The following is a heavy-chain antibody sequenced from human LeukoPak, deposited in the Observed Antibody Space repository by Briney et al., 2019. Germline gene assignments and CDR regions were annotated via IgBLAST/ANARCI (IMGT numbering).Heavy chain of an antibody. V-gene: IGHV4-61*09. Sequence: SETLSLTCTVSGGSISSGSYYWSWIRQPAGKGLEWIGHIYTSGSTNYNPSLKSRVTISVDTSKNQFSLRLSSVTAADTAVYYCARGKAMVLESAFDIWGQGTMVTVSS. D-gene: IGHD5-18*01. CDR2: IYTSGST. CDR3: ARGKAMVLESAFDI. CDR1: GGSISSGSYY. J-gene: IGHJ3*02.